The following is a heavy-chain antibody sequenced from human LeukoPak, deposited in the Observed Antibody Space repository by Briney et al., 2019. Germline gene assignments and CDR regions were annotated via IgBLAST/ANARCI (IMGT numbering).Heavy chain of an antibody. CDR2: VYYSGAT. D-gene: IGHD1-7*01. CDR1: GDSISGYY. V-gene: IGHV4-59*01. CDR3: AKYGNYSVD. Sequence: PSETLSLTCTVSGDSISGYYWSWIRQPPGKGLEYIGYVYYSGATNSNPSLKSRVTISLDTSKNQFSLKLNSVTAADTAVYYCAKYGNYSVDWGQGTLVTVSS. J-gene: IGHJ4*02.